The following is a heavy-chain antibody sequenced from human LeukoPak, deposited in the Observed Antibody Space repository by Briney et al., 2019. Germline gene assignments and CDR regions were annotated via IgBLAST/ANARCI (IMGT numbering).Heavy chain of an antibody. CDR3: ARGRWTDVARGSYYFDY. CDR1: GFTFSSYS. V-gene: IGHV3-48*01. J-gene: IGHJ4*02. D-gene: IGHD3-10*01. CDR2: ISSSSSTI. Sequence: PGGSLRLSCAASGFTFSSYSMNWVRQAPGKGLEWVSYISSSSSTIYYADSVKGRFTISRDNAKNSLYLQMNSLRAEDTAVYYCARGRWTDVARGSYYFDYWGQGTLVSVSS.